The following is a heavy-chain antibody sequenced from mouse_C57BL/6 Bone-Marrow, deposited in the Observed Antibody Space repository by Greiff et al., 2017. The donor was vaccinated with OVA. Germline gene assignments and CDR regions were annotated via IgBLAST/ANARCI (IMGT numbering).Heavy chain of an antibody. CDR3: ASAAVSHFDY. V-gene: IGHV1-64*01. CDR1: GYTFTSYW. CDR2: IYPNSGST. J-gene: IGHJ2*03. Sequence: VQLQQPGAELVKPGASVKLSCKASGYTFTSYWMHWVKQRPGQGLEWIGMIYPNSGSTNYTEKFKSQATLTVDKSSRTAYMQLSSLTSEYSAVDFCASAAVSHFDYWGRGTGPTV.